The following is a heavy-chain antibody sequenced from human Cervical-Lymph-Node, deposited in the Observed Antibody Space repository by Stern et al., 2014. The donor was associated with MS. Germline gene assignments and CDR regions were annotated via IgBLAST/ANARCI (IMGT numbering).Heavy chain of an antibody. V-gene: IGHV2-5*02. CDR3: AHRTAVPFDY. D-gene: IGHD2-2*01. CDR2: IYWDDQK. CDR1: GFSLSTSGLG. Sequence: QITLKESGPALVKPTQTLTLTCTFSGFSLSTSGLGVGWIRQPPGEALEWLAYIYWDDQKRYSPSLKSRLTITKDTSKKQVVLTLTNVDPVDTATYYCAHRTAVPFDYWGQGTLVTVSS. J-gene: IGHJ4*02.